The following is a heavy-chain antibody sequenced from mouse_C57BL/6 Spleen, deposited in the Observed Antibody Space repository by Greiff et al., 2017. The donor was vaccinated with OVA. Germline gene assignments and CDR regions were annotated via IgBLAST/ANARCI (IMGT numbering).Heavy chain of an antibody. Sequence: QVQLQQPGAELVQPGASVKVSCKASGYTFTSSWLHWVKKRPGQVLEWIGRIHPSDSDTNYNQTFKGKATLTVDKSSSTAYMQLSSLTSEDSAVYYCAIEKITRVFDYWGQGTTLTVSS. J-gene: IGHJ2*01. D-gene: IGHD2-4*01. V-gene: IGHV1-74*01. CDR1: GYTFTSSW. CDR3: AIEKITRVFDY. CDR2: IHPSDSDT.